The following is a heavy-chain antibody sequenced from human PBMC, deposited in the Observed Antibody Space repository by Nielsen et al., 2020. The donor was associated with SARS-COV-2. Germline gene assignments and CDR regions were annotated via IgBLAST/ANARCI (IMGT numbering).Heavy chain of an antibody. V-gene: IGHV3-30*03. Sequence: GESLKISCAASGFTFSSYGMHWVRQAPGKGLEWVAVISYDGSNKYYADSVKGRFTISRDNANHTLYLQMNSLRAEDTAVYYCARVPGAAAGRYWYFDLWGRGTLVTVSS. CDR1: GFTFSSYG. J-gene: IGHJ2*01. CDR2: ISYDGSNK. D-gene: IGHD6-13*01. CDR3: ARVPGAAAGRYWYFDL.